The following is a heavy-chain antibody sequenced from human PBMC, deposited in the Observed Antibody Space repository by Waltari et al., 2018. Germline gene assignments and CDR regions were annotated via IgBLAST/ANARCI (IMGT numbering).Heavy chain of an antibody. Sequence: QVQLVQSGAEVKKPGSSVKVSCKASGGTFSSSTISWVRQAPGQGLEGMGRIIPILGIANYAQKFQGRVTITADKSTSTAYMELSSLRSEDTAVYYCASSYYDSSGPTAFDIWGQGTMVTVSS. CDR1: GGTFSSST. V-gene: IGHV1-69*02. J-gene: IGHJ3*02. CDR3: ASSYYDSSGPTAFDI. CDR2: IIPILGIA. D-gene: IGHD3-22*01.